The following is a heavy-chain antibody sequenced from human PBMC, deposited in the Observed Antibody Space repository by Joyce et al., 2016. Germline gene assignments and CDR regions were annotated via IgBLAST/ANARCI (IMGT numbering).Heavy chain of an antibody. CDR3: ARGGISYYYAMDV. J-gene: IGHJ6*02. D-gene: IGHD3-16*01. CDR2: ISATSYYI. V-gene: IGHV3-21*01. Sequence: QLVESGGGVVKAGGSLRLSCEASGSTFSSSRMSWFRQAPGKGLEGVAAISATSYYIFHAETVRGRFTVSRDNAKKTLYLQMNSLRAEDSAVFYCARGGISYYYAMDVWGQGTTVTVSS. CDR1: GSTFSSSR.